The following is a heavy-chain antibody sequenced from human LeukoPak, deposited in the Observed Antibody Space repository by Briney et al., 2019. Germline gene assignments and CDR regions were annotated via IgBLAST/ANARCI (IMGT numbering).Heavy chain of an antibody. D-gene: IGHD2-2*02. CDR2: IKSKTGGGTT. Sequence: GGSLRLSCAASGFTFSNAWMSWVRQAPGEGLEWVGRIKSKTGGGTTDYAAPVKGRFTISRDDSKNTLYLQMNSLKTEDTAVYYCTTVRGYCSSTSCYTYGMDVWGKGTTVTVSS. V-gene: IGHV3-15*01. CDR1: GFTFSNAW. CDR3: TTVRGYCSSTSCYTYGMDV. J-gene: IGHJ6*04.